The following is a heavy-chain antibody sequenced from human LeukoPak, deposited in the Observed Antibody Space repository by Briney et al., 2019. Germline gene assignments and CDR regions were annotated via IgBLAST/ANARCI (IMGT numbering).Heavy chain of an antibody. V-gene: IGHV1-69*13. CDR1: GGTFSNYA. J-gene: IGHJ4*02. CDR2: IIPIFGKA. Sequence: ASVKVSCKASGGTFSNYAINWVRQAPGQGLEWMGGIIPIFGKANYAQKFQGRVTITADESTSTAYMELSSLRSEDTAVYYCARGGQPYYYDSSSYYWDYWGQGTLVTVSS. CDR3: ARGGQPYYYDSSSYYWDY. D-gene: IGHD3-22*01.